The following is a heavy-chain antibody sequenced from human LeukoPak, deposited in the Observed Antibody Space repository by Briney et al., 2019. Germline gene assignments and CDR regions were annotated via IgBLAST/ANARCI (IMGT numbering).Heavy chain of an antibody. J-gene: IGHJ4*02. V-gene: IGHV1-3*04. CDR3: ARDSAYTDY. Sequence: ASVKVSCKTSGYTFTNYGMHWVRQAPRQSPEWMGWINTGNGNTKSSQKFQDRVTLTRDTSASTAYMELNSLSSEDTAVYYCARDSAYTDYWGQGTLVTVSS. CDR1: GYTFTNYG. D-gene: IGHD1-14*01. CDR2: INTGNGNT.